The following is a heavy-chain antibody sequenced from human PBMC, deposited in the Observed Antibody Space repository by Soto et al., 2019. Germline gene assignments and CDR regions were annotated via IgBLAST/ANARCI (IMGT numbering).Heavy chain of an antibody. CDR3: ATDSAGRGPFDP. CDR2: TYYTGST. V-gene: IGHV4-59*13. CDR1: GGSFGTNY. J-gene: IGHJ5*02. Sequence: SETLSLTCTISGGSFGTNYLSWIRQAPGKGLEWIGYTYYTGSTKYNPSLKSRATISVDTSNNQFSLTLNSAAAADTAVYYCATDSAGRGPFDPWGQGILVTVYS. D-gene: IGHD3-10*01.